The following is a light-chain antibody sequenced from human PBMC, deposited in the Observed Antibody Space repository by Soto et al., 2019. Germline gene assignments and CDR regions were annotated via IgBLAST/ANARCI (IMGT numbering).Light chain of an antibody. J-gene: IGKJ1*01. Sequence: EIALTQSPGTLSLSPGERATLSCRASQSVRSNLAWYQQKPGQAPRLLIFAASTRATVIPARFRGSGSGTEFTLTISDLHSEDFAVYYCQQYSNWPRTFGQGTKVDIK. CDR2: AAS. CDR1: QSVRSN. V-gene: IGKV3-15*01. CDR3: QQYSNWPRT.